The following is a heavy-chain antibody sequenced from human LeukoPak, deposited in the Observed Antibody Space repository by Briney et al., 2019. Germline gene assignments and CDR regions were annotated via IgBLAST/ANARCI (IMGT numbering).Heavy chain of an antibody. V-gene: IGHV1-2*06. CDR2: INPNSGGT. J-gene: IGHJ4*02. Sequence: ASMKVSCKASGYTFTGYYMHWVRQAPGQGLEWMGRINPNSGGTNYAQEFQGRVTMTRDTSISTAYMELSRLRSDDTAVYYCARYDSTGYSSGWYKDWGQGTLVTVSS. CDR3: ARYDSTGYSSGWYKD. D-gene: IGHD6-19*01. CDR1: GYTFTGYY.